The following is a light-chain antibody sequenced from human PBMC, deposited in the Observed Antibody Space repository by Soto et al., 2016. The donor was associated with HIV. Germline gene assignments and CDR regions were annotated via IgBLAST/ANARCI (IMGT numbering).Light chain of an antibody. CDR3: QMWDSSSDHWV. V-gene: IGLV3-21*04. J-gene: IGLJ3*02. CDR1: TIGLGSKS. CDR2: NDR. Sequence: SYELTQPPSVSVAPGKTARMTCEEETIGLGSKSVNWFQQMPGQAPVLVIYNDRGRPSGIPARFVGFKSGNTANLIINRVEDGDEADYYCQMWDSSSDHWVFGGGTKLTVL.